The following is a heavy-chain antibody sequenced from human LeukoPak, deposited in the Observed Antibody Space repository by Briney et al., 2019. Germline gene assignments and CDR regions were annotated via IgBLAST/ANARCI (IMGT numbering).Heavy chain of an antibody. D-gene: IGHD2-2*01. V-gene: IGHV1-46*01. CDR3: ARGDIVVVPPHY. J-gene: IGHJ4*02. CDR2: INPSGGST. CDR1: GYTFTSYY. Sequence: GASVKVSCKASGYTFTSYYMHWVRQAPGQGLEWMGIINPSGGSTSYAQKFQGRVTMTRDMSTSTVYMELSSLRSEDSAVYYCARGDIVVVPPHYWGQGTLVTVSS.